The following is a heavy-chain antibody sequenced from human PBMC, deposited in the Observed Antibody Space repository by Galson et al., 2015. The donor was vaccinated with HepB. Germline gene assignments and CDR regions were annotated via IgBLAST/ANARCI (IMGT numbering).Heavy chain of an antibody. CDR2: IKSKTDGGTT. Sequence: SLRLSCAASGFTFSNAWMSWVRQAPGKGLEWVGRIKSKTDGGTTDYAAPVKGRFTISRDDSKNTLYLQMNSPKTEDTAVYYCTTGLGAPAALDAFDIWGQGTMVTVSS. D-gene: IGHD2-2*01. CDR1: GFTFSNAW. V-gene: IGHV3-15*01. CDR3: TTGLGAPAALDAFDI. J-gene: IGHJ3*02.